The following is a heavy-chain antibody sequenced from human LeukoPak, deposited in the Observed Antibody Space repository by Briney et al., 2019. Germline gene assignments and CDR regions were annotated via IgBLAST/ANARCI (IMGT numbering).Heavy chain of an antibody. CDR1: GGSISSSSYY. CDR2: IYYSGST. CDR3: GRVLRYFDWLSYFDY. V-gene: IGHV4-39*07. J-gene: IGHJ4*02. Sequence: SETLSLTCTVSGGSISSSSYYWGWIRQPPGKGLEWIGSIYYSGSTYYNPSLKSRVTISVDTSKNQFSLKLSSVTAADTAVYYCGRVLRYFDWLSYFDYWGQGTLVTVSS. D-gene: IGHD3-9*01.